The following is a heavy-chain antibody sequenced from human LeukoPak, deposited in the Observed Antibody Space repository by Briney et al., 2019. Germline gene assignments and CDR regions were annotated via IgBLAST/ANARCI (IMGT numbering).Heavy chain of an antibody. CDR1: GFTFSSYW. CDR3: AKGDYGDYVTALDY. V-gene: IGHV3-7*03. Sequence: GGSLRLSCAASGFTFSSYWMSWVRQAPGKGLEWVANIKQDGSEKYYVDSVKGRFTISRDNAKNSLYLQMNSLRAEDTTVYYCAKGDYGDYVTALDYWGQGTLVTVSS. D-gene: IGHD4-17*01. CDR2: IKQDGSEK. J-gene: IGHJ4*01.